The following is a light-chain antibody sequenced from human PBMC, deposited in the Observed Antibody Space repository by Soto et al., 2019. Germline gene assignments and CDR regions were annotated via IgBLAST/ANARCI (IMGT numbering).Light chain of an antibody. CDR1: SSDVGGYNF. Sequence: QSARTQPPSASWSPGQSVTISCTGTSSDVGGYNFVSWYQQHPGKAPKLMIYEVNKRPSGVPDRFSGSKSGNTASLTVSGLQAEDEPDYYCSSYAGRNIGVFGGGTKLTVL. J-gene: IGLJ2*01. CDR3: SSYAGRNIGV. CDR2: EVN. V-gene: IGLV2-8*01.